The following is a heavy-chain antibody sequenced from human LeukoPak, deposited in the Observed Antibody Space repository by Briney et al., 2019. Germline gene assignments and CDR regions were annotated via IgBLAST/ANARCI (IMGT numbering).Heavy chain of an antibody. D-gene: IGHD3-22*01. J-gene: IGHJ4*02. V-gene: IGHV1-2*02. Sequence: ASVKVSCKASGYTFTGYYMHWVRQAPGQGLEWMGWINPKGGGTNYAQKFQGRVTITRDTSISTAYMELSSLRSDDTVVYYCARGGSRITMTVVVIPGDYWGQGTLVTVSS. CDR1: GYTFTGYY. CDR2: INPKGGGT. CDR3: ARGGSRITMTVVVIPGDY.